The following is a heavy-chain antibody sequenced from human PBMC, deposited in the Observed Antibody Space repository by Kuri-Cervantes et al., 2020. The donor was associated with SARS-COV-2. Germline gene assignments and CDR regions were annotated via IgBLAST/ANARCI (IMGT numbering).Heavy chain of an antibody. CDR1: GDSVNSINYY. CDR3: ASRGGYSYGYPPTDYYMDV. J-gene: IGHJ6*03. D-gene: IGHD5-18*01. CDR2: IYYNGDT. Sequence: ESLKISCTVTGDSVNSINYYWTWIRQPPGKGLEWIGYIYYNGDTNYNPSLKSRVTISVDTSKNQFSLKLSSVTAADTAVYYCASRGGYSYGYPPTDYYMDVWGKGTTVTVSS. V-gene: IGHV4-61*01.